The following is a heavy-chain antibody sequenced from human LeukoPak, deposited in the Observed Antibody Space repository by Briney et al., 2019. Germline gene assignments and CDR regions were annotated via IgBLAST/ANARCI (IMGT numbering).Heavy chain of an antibody. J-gene: IGHJ6*03. CDR1: GFTVSSNY. D-gene: IGHD3-3*01. CDR2: IYSGGST. V-gene: IGHV3-66*02. CDR3: AREERRYCDFWSGYYYYYYMDV. Sequence: GGSLRLSCAASGFTVSSNYMSWVRQAPGKGLEWVSVIYSGGSTYYADSVKGRFTISRDNSKNTLYLQMNSLRAEDTAVYYCAREERRYCDFWSGYYYYYYMDVWGKGTTVTVSS.